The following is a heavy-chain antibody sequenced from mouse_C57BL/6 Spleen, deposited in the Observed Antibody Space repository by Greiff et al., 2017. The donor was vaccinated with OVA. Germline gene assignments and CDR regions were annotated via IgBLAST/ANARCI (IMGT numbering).Heavy chain of an antibody. D-gene: IGHD2-3*01. V-gene: IGHV1-55*01. Sequence: QVQLKQPGAELVKPGASVKMSCKASSYTFTSYWITWVKQRPGQGLEWIGDIYPGSGSTNYNEKFKSKATLTVDTSSSTAYMQLSSLTSEDSAVYYCARRDGYYENWYFDVWGTGTTVTVSS. CDR3: ARRDGYYENWYFDV. CDR2: IYPGSGST. CDR1: SYTFTSYW. J-gene: IGHJ1*03.